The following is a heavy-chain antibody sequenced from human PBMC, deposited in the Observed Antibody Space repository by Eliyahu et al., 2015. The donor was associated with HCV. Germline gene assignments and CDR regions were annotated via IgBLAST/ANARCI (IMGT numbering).Heavy chain of an antibody. Sequence: EVQXVESGGGLVQPGGSLXXSXAAXGFTFSSYWXXWXRQAPGKGLEWVANIKMDGSEKYYVDSVKGRVTISRDNAKNSLFLQMNSLRVEDTAVYYCARQRGDYSDFWGQGTLVTVSS. D-gene: IGHD4-11*01. CDR1: GFTFSSYW. CDR3: ARQRGDYSDF. CDR2: IKMDGSEK. J-gene: IGHJ4*02. V-gene: IGHV3-7*01.